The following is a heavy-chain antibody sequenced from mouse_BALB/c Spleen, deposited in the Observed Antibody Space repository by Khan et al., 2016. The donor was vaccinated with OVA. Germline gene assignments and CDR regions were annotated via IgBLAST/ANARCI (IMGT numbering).Heavy chain of an antibody. CDR1: GYTFTSYT. CDR2: INPSNGYT. D-gene: IGHD2-9*01. CDR3: VRSGAYYGDDVYFDV. V-gene: IGHV1-4*01. Sequence: QIQLVQSGAELARPGASVKMSCKASGYTFTSYTMHWVKQRPGQGLEWIGYINPSNGYTNYNQKFKDKATLTADKSSSTAYMQLSSLPSEDSAVYYCVRSGAYYGDDVYFDVWGAGTTVTVSS. J-gene: IGHJ1*01.